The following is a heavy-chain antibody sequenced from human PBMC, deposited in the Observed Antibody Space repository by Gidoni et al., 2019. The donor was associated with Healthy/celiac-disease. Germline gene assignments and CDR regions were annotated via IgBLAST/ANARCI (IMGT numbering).Heavy chain of an antibody. J-gene: IGHJ4*02. CDR2: IYHSGST. CDR3: ARGGRVGAMIYFDY. Sequence: QVQLQESGPGLVKPSETLSLTCAVSGYSISSGYYWGWIRQPPGKGLEWIGSIYHSGSTYYNPSLKSRVTISVDTSKNQFSLKLSSVTAADTAVYYCARGGRVGAMIYFDYWGQGTLVTVSS. CDR1: GYSISSGYY. V-gene: IGHV4-38-2*01. D-gene: IGHD1-26*01.